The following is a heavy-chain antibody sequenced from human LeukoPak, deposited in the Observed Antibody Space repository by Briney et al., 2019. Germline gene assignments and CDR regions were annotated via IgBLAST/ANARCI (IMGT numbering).Heavy chain of an antibody. CDR2: MDTSGSTS. CDR3: AKGRGYSCDHPFDY. Sequence: GGSLRLSCVASGFTFSSYAMSWVRQAPGKGLEWVSAMDTSGSTSYYADSVKGRFSISRDSSKNTLYLQVNSLRAEDTAVYYCAKGRGYSCDHPFDYWGQGTLVTVSS. V-gene: IGHV3-23*05. D-gene: IGHD5-18*01. J-gene: IGHJ4*02. CDR1: GFTFSSYA.